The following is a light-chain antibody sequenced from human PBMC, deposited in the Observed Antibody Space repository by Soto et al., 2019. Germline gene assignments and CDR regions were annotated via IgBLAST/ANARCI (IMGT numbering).Light chain of an antibody. CDR2: RNN. CDR1: SSNIERNY. CDR3: TVWDDSLRGRL. Sequence: QSVLTQPPSASGTPGQRGTISCSGSSSNIERNYVYWYQQLPGTAPRLLIYRNNQRPSGVPDRFSGSKSGTSASLAISALRSEDEADYYCTVWDDSLRGRLFGGGTKLTVL. J-gene: IGLJ2*01. V-gene: IGLV1-47*01.